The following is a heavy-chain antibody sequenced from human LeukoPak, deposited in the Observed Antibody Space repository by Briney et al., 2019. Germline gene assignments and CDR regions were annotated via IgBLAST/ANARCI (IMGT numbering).Heavy chain of an antibody. V-gene: IGHV3-9*01. CDR1: GFTFDDYA. J-gene: IGHJ3*02. CDR3: AKDISLLWFGELFGAFDI. CDR2: ISWNSGSI. Sequence: GGSLRLSCAASGFTFDDYAMHWVRQAPGKGLEWVSGISWNSGSIGYADSVKGPFTISRDNAKNSLYLQMNSLRAEDTALYYCAKDISLLWFGELFGAFDIWGQGTMVTVSS. D-gene: IGHD3-10*01.